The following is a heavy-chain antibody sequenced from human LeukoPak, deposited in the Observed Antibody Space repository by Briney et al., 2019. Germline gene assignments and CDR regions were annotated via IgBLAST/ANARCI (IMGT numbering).Heavy chain of an antibody. D-gene: IGHD6-19*01. CDR3: AKDFRYSSGWSFDP. Sequence: PGGSLRLSCAASGFTFSSYGMHWVRQAPGKGLEWVAVISYDGSNKYYADSVKGRFTISRDNSKNTLYLQMNSLRAEDTAVYYCAKDFRYSSGWSFDPWGQRTLVTVSS. CDR1: GFTFSSYG. V-gene: IGHV3-30*18. CDR2: ISYDGSNK. J-gene: IGHJ5*02.